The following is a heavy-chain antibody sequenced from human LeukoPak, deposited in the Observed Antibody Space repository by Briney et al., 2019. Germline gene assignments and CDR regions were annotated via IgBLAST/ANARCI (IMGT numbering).Heavy chain of an antibody. CDR2: VNHSGST. Sequence: KPPETLSLTCAVYGGSFSGYYWSWIRQPPGKGLEWIGEVNHSGSTNYNPSLKRRVTISVDTSKNQFSLKLSSVTAADTSVYYCARGGLWVVRPVDYWGQGTLVTVSS. CDR1: GGSFSGYY. D-gene: IGHD3-10*01. V-gene: IGHV4-34*01. J-gene: IGHJ4*02. CDR3: ARGGLWVVRPVDY.